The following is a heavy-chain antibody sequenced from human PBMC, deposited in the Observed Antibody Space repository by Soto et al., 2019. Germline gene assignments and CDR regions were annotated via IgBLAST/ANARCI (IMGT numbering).Heavy chain of an antibody. CDR2: IYYSGST. D-gene: IGHD2-21*02. CDR3: ARLTVEDGDGYYYYGLDV. Sequence: QLQLQESGPGLVKPSETLSLTCTVSGGSISSSSCYWGWIRQPPGKGLEWIGSIYYSGSTYYNPSLKSRVTIYVDTSKNQFSLKLSSVTAADTAVYYCARLTVEDGDGYYYYGLDVWGQGTTVTVSS. CDR1: GGSISSSSCY. V-gene: IGHV4-39*01. J-gene: IGHJ6*02.